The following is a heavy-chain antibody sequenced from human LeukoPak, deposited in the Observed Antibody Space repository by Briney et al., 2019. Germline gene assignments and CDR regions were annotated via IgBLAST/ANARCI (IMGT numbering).Heavy chain of an antibody. D-gene: IGHD6-13*01. V-gene: IGHV4-59*11. J-gene: IGHJ4*02. CDR2: IYYSEST. CDR3: AREGTGVIKYSSSQHYFDY. Sequence: SETLSLTCTVSGGSISSHYWSWIRQPPGKGLEWIGYIYYSESTNYNPSLKSRVTISVDTSKNQFSLKLSSVTAADTAAYYCAREGTGVIKYSSSQHYFDYWGQGTLVTVSS. CDR1: GGSISSHY.